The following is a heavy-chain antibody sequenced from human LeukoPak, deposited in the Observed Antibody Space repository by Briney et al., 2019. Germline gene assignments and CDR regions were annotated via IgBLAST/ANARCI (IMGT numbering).Heavy chain of an antibody. V-gene: IGHV3-64*01. CDR1: GFTFSSYA. D-gene: IGHD3-22*01. CDR3: AKRPTESSSGYYFDY. J-gene: IGHJ4*02. Sequence: SGGSLRLSCAASGFTFSSYAMHWVRQAPGKGLEYVSAISSNGCSTYYANSVKGRFTISRDNSKNTLYLQMNSLRAEDTAVYYCAKRPTESSSGYYFDYWGQGTLVTVSS. CDR2: ISSNGCST.